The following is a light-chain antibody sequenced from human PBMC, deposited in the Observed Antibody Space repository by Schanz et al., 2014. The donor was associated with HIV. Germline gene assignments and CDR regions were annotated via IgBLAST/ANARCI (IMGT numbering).Light chain of an antibody. CDR1: PGVSRW. V-gene: IGKV1-5*03. Sequence: DTQLTQSPTTLSASVGDTVTITCRASPGVSRWLAWYQQKPGKAPKLLISQASRLEDGVPSRFRGSGSGTVFTLTISSLQPEDFATYYCQQSYSTPRYTFGQGTKLEIK. J-gene: IGKJ2*01. CDR3: QQSYSTPRYT. CDR2: QAS.